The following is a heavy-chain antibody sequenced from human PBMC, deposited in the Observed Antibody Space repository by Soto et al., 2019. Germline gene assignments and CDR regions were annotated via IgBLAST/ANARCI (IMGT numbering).Heavy chain of an antibody. CDR1: GFTFSSYS. CDR2: ISSSSSYI. D-gene: IGHD2-21*01. V-gene: IGHV3-21*01. CDR3: ARGTIVEYFLTDYYYYGMDV. J-gene: IGHJ6*02. Sequence: GGSLRLSCAASGFTFSSYSMNWVRQAPGKGLEWVSSISSSSSYIYYADSVKGRFTISRDNAKNSLYLQMNSLRAEDTAVYYSARGTIVEYFLTDYYYYGMDVWGQGTTVTVS.